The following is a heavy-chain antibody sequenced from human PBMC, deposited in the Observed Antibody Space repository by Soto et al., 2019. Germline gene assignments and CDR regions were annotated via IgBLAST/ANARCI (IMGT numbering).Heavy chain of an antibody. Sequence: QVQLVQSGAEVKTPGSSMKVSCKVSGSRFSNYVISWVRPAPGHGLEWLGRIIPIFNSTKYAQNFQGRVTITADKSTRTASLELSSLRSDDTAVYYCAREGRGKKAGYNGLVSLGYWGQGTLVTVSS. V-gene: IGHV1-69*06. CDR2: IIPIFNST. CDR1: GSRFSNYV. CDR3: AREGRGKKAGYNGLVSLGY. D-gene: IGHD2-2*02. J-gene: IGHJ4*02.